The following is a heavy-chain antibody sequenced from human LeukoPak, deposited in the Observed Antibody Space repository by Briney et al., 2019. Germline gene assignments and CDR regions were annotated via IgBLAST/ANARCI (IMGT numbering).Heavy chain of an antibody. CDR2: INPNSGGT. V-gene: IGHV1-2*02. D-gene: IGHD7-27*01. CDR1: GYTFAIYD. CDR3: AREVTGDHYYYYYYMDV. Sequence: ASVKVSCKASGYTFAIYDVTWVRQAPGQGLEWMGWINPNSGGTNYAQKFQGRVTMTRDTSISTAYMELSRLRSDDTAVYYCAREVTGDHYYYYYYMDVWGKGTTVTVSS. J-gene: IGHJ6*03.